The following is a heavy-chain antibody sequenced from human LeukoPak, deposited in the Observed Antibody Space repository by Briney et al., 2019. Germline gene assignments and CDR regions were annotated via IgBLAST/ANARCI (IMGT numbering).Heavy chain of an antibody. V-gene: IGHV1-69*13. CDR2: IIPIFGTA. CDR1: GGTFSSYA. D-gene: IGHD6-19*01. Sequence: SVKVSCKASGGTFSSYAISRVRQAPGQGLEWMGGIIPIFGTANYAQKFQGRVTITADESTSTAYMELSSLRSEDTAVYYCAREGGPGYSSGWYLNHFDYWGQGTLVTVSS. J-gene: IGHJ4*02. CDR3: AREGGPGYSSGWYLNHFDY.